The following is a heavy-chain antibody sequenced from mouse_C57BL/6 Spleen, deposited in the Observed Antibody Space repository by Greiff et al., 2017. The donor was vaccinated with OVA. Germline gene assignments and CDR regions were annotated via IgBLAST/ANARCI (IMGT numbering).Heavy chain of an antibody. CDR3: ARHGYYFDY. CDR2: IDPSDSYT. CDR1: GYTFTSYW. Sequence: QVQLQQPGAELVKPGASVKLSCKASGYTFTSYWMQWVKQRPGKGLEWIGEIDPSDSYTNYNQKFKGKATLTVDTSSSTAYMQLSSLTSEDSAVYYCARHGYYFDYWGQGTTLTVSS. J-gene: IGHJ2*01. V-gene: IGHV1-50*01. D-gene: IGHD2-2*01.